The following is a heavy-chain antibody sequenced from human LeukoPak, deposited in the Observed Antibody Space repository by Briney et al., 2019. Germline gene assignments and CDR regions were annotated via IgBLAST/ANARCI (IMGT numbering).Heavy chain of an antibody. V-gene: IGHV4-34*01. J-gene: IGHJ5*02. Sequence: TSETLSLTCAVYGGSFRSYYWSWIRQPPGKGLEWVGEINHSGSANYNPSLKSRVTISLAGSKKQSSFKLSSMTAAVRTVFFFPRVARTRITIFRVGGPTAGFEPWGQGNLVTVSS. CDR2: INHSGSA. CDR1: GGSFRSYY. D-gene: IGHD3-3*01. CDR3: PRVARTRITIFRVGGPTAGFEP.